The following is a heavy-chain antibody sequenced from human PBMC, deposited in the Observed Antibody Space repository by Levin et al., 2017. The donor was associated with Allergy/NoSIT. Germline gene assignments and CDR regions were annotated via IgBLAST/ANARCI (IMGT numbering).Heavy chain of an antibody. CDR1: GFTFSSYG. CDR3: ARDRVVVVPAAKDRFDS. CDR2: ISGSGGST. V-gene: IGHV3-23*01. J-gene: IGHJ4*02. D-gene: IGHD2-2*01. Sequence: GGYLRLSCAASGFTFSSYGMAWVRQAPGKGLEWVSGISGSGGSTYYADSVKGRFTISRDNSKNTLFLQMDRLRAEDTAVYYCARDRVVVVPAAKDRFDSWGQGTLVTVSS.